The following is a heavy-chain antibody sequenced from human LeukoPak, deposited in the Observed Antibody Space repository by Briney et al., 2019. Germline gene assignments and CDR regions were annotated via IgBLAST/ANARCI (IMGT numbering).Heavy chain of an antibody. D-gene: IGHD3-22*01. J-gene: IGHJ5*02. V-gene: IGHV3-48*04. CDR1: GFTFSTFS. CDR3: TYLRARYYNDKWLDP. Sequence: GGSLRLTCAASGFTFSTFSMNWVRQAPGKGLEWLSYISSGSTTIYYSDSVRGRFTISIDDAQNLVYLQLNSLRADDTAVYYCTYLRARYYNDKWLDPWGQGALVTVSS. CDR2: ISSGSTTI.